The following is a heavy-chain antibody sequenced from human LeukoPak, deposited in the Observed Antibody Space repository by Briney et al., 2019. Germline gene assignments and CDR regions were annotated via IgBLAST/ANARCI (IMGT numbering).Heavy chain of an antibody. Sequence: ASVKVSCKASGYTFTGYYMHWVRQAPGQGLEWMGWINPNSGGTNYAQKFQGRVTMTRDTSISTAYMELSRLRSDDTAVYYCARHNVLRFLEWLPTVSYFDYWGQGTLVTVSS. J-gene: IGHJ4*02. V-gene: IGHV1-2*02. CDR3: ARHNVLRFLEWLPTVSYFDY. CDR2: INPNSGGT. CDR1: GYTFTGYY. D-gene: IGHD3-3*01.